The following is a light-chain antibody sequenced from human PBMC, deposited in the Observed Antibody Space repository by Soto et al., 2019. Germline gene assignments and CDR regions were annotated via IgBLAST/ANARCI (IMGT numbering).Light chain of an antibody. CDR1: QSVSTH. J-gene: IGKJ5*01. CDR3: QQYHDWPIT. CDR2: GTS. Sequence: EIVMTQSPATLSVSPVEGATLSCRASQSVSTHLAWYQQIPGQAPRLLIYGTSTRAAGIPARFSGRGSGTEFTFTISSLQSEDFAVYHCQQYHDWPITFGQGTRLEIK. V-gene: IGKV3-15*01.